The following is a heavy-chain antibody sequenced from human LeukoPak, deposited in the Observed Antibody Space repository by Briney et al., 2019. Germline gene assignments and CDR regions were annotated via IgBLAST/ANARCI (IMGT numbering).Heavy chain of an antibody. J-gene: IGHJ6*02. CDR1: GYIFTNYA. Sequence: ASVKVSCKASGYIFTNYAIQWVHQAPGQRLEWLGWFNPGNGDTRYSQRFQGGVTITSDASATTAYMELHSLTAEDTAVYYCSRDRWHCRVNCDSVYYYGLDVWGQGTTVTVSS. D-gene: IGHD4-23*01. V-gene: IGHV1-3*01. CDR2: FNPGNGDT. CDR3: SRDRWHCRVNCDSVYYYGLDV.